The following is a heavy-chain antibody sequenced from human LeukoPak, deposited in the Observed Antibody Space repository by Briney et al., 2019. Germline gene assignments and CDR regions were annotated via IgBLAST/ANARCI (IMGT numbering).Heavy chain of an antibody. V-gene: IGHV1-18*01. Sequence: ASVKVSCKASGYTFTSYGISWVRQAPGHGLEWMGWISAYNDNTNYAQKLQGRVTMTTDTSTSTAYMELRSLRSDDTAVYYCARDQTHFGVVTSHAFDIWGQGTMVTVSS. CDR3: ARDQTHFGVVTSHAFDI. D-gene: IGHD3-3*01. CDR2: ISAYNDNT. J-gene: IGHJ3*02. CDR1: GYTFTSYG.